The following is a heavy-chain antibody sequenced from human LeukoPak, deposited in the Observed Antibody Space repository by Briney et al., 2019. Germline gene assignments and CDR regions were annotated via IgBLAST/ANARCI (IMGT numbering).Heavy chain of an antibody. V-gene: IGHV3-23*01. J-gene: IGHJ3*02. Sequence: GGSLRLSCAASGFTFSSYAMSWVRQAPGKGLEWVSAISGSGGSTYYADSVKGRFTISRDNSKNTLYLQMNSLRAEDTAVYYCAKGPLRRIAAQREDAFDIWGQGTMVTVSS. CDR3: AKGPLRRIAAQREDAFDI. CDR1: GFTFSSYA. CDR2: ISGSGGST. D-gene: IGHD6-6*01.